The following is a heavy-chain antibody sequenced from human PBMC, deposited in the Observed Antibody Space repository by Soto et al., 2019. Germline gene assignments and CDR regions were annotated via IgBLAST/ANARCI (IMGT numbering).Heavy chain of an antibody. CDR2: ISSSGSTI. J-gene: IGHJ3*02. CDR1: GFTFSSYE. V-gene: IGHV3-48*03. Sequence: GGSLRLSCAASGFTFSSYEMNWVRQAPGKGLEWVSYISSSGSTIYYADSVKGRFTISRDNAKNTLYLQMNSLRAEDTAVYYCARARGYSSGYYYEYDAFDIWGQGTMVTVSS. D-gene: IGHD3-22*01. CDR3: ARARGYSSGYYYEYDAFDI.